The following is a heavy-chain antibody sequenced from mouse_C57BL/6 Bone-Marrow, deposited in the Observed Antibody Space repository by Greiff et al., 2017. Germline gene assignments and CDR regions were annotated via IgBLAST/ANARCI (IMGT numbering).Heavy chain of an antibody. J-gene: IGHJ4*01. CDR3: TGRVRNYYAMDY. V-gene: IGHV6-3*01. Sequence: EVKLQESGGGLVQPGGSMKLSCVASGFTFSNYWMNWVRQSPEKGLEWVAQIRLKSDNYATHYAESVKGRFTISRDDSKSSVYLQMNNLRAEDTGIYYCTGRVRNYYAMDYWGQGTSVTVSS. CDR2: IRLKSDNYAT. D-gene: IGHD2-14*01. CDR1: GFTFSNYW.